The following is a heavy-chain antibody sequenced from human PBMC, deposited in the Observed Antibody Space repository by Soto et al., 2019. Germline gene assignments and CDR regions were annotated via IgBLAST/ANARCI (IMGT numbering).Heavy chain of an antibody. CDR1: GGSISNSGYY. CDR2: IYYSGNT. Sequence: PSETLSLTCTVSGGSISNSGYYCGWIRQPPGKGLEWIGSIYYSGNTYYNPSLESRVTVSVDTSKNQFSLKLNSVTAADTAVYHCARTDTPMLLPFDYWGQGTLVTVSS. CDR3: ARTDTPMLLPFDY. D-gene: IGHD5-18*01. V-gene: IGHV4-39*01. J-gene: IGHJ4*02.